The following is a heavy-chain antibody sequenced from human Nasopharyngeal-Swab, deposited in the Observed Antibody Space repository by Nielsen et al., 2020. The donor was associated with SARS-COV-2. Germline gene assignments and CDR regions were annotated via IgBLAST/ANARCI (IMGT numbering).Heavy chain of an antibody. J-gene: IGHJ6*03. CDR1: GFTFSGYW. D-gene: IGHD2-15*01. CDR3: TRDGGYYYMDV. V-gene: IGHV3-74*01. Sequence: GGSLRLSCAASGFTFSGYWMHWVRQAPGKGLVWVSRINNDGSSTNYADSVKGRFTISRDNAKNTLYLQMNSLRAEDTAVYYCTRDGGYYYMDVWGKGTTVTVSS. CDR2: INNDGSST.